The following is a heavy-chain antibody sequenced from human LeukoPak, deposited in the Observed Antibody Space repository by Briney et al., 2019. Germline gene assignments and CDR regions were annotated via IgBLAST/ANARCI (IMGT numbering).Heavy chain of an antibody. CDR3: ARRDPTDYSLFDY. J-gene: IGHJ4*02. CDR2: IYYSGST. CDR1: GGSISSSRYY. Sequence: SETLSLTCTVSGGSISSSRYYWGWIRQPPGKGLEWIGSIYYSGSTYYNPSLKSRVTISVDTSKNQFSLKLSSVTAADPAAYYCARRDPTDYSLFDYWGQGALVTVSS. V-gene: IGHV4-39*01. D-gene: IGHD2-15*01.